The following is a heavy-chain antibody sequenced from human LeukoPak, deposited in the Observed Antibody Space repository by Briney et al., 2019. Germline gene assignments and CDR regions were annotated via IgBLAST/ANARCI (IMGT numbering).Heavy chain of an antibody. CDR1: GFTFGDYW. D-gene: IGHD5-18*01. V-gene: IGHV3-7*04. Sequence: GGSLRLSCAASGFTFGDYWMTWVRQAPGKGLEWVAIIKEDGSEKYYVDSVKGRFTISRDNAKSSLYLQLNSLRAEDTALYYCARDWVDTSMKVFDYWGQGTLVTVSS. CDR3: ARDWVDTSMKVFDY. CDR2: IKEDGSEK. J-gene: IGHJ4*02.